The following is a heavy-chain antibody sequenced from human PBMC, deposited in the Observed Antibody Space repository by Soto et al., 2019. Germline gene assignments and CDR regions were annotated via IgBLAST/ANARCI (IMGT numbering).Heavy chain of an antibody. CDR1: GGSISSGVYY. J-gene: IGHJ6*03. CDR3: ARQRNDDYNYYYMDV. Sequence: QVQLQESGPGLVKPSQTLSLTCTVSGGSISSGVYYWSWIRQHPGKGLEWIGYIYYSGSTYYNPYLKSRVIISADTSKNQFSLKLSSVTAADTAVYYCARQRNDDYNYYYMDVWGKGNTVTVSS. CDR2: IYYSGST. V-gene: IGHV4-31*03. D-gene: IGHD1-1*01.